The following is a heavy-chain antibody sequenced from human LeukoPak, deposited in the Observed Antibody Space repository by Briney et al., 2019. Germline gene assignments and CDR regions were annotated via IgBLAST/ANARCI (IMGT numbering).Heavy chain of an antibody. CDR2: IYPGDSDT. D-gene: IGHD3-16*02. Sequence: GESLKISCKGSGYSFTSYWIGWVRQMPGKGLGWMGIIYPGDSDTTYSPSSQGQVTISADKSISTAYLQWSSLKASDTAMYYCARPASVGELSLYLYWGQGTLVTVSS. J-gene: IGHJ4*02. CDR1: GYSFTSYW. CDR3: ARPASVGELSLYLY. V-gene: IGHV5-51*01.